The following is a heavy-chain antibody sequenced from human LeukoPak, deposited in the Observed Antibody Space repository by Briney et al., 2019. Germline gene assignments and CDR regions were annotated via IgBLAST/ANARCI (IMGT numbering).Heavy chain of an antibody. J-gene: IGHJ4*02. CDR3: VGGYKYGPFDY. Sequence: PGGSLRLSCAASGFTFSNHETNWVRQAPGKGLEWISYTSSSGSTIYYADSVKGRFTISRDNAKNSLYLQMNSLRAEDTAIYYCVGGYKYGPFDYWGQGTLVTVSS. V-gene: IGHV3-48*03. CDR1: GFTFSNHE. CDR2: TSSSGSTI. D-gene: IGHD5-24*01.